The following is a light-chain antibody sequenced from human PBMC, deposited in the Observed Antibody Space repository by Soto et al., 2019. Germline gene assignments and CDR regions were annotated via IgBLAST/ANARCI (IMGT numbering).Light chain of an antibody. V-gene: IGKV3-11*01. Sequence: GERAILPCRTSLSVSSYLAWYQQKPGQAPRLLIYDASNRATGIPARFTGSGSGTDFNLTISTLEPEDFAVYYCQQRQYWTPINFGQGTRL. CDR2: DAS. J-gene: IGKJ5*01. CDR1: LSVSSY. CDR3: QQRQYWTPIN.